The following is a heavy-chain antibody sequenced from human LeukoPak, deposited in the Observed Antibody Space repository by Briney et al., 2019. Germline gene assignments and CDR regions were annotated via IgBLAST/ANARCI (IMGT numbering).Heavy chain of an antibody. CDR1: GFTFSSYG. Sequence: GGSLRLSCAASGFTFSSYGMHWVRQAPGKGLEWVAFIRYDGSNKYYADSVKGRFTISRDNSKNTLYLQMNSLRAEDTAVYYCAKDSYRYCSSTSRYAFDIWGRGTMVTVYS. D-gene: IGHD2-2*01. J-gene: IGHJ3*02. CDR2: IRYDGSNK. CDR3: AKDSYRYCSSTSRYAFDI. V-gene: IGHV3-30*02.